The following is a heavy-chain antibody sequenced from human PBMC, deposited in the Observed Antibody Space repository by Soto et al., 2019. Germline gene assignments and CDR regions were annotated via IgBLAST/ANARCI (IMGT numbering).Heavy chain of an antibody. J-gene: IGHJ6*02. Sequence: QVQLQESGPGLVKPSQTLSLTCTVSAGSISSGDYYWSWIRQPPGKGLEWIGYIYYSGNTYYNPSLKSRVNILVDTSKNQFSLGVSFVTAADTAVYYCARALIQLWPHYYYGMDVWGQGTTVTVSS. V-gene: IGHV4-30-4*01. CDR2: IYYSGNT. CDR1: AGSISSGDYY. D-gene: IGHD5-18*01. CDR3: ARALIQLWPHYYYGMDV.